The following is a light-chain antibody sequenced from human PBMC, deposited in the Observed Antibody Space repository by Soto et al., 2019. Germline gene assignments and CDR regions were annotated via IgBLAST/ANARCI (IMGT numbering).Light chain of an antibody. Sequence: QSVLAQPASVSGSPGQSITISCTGTSSDVGTYNYVSWYQQHPGKAPKLMIYEVNNRPSGVSNRFSGSKSGNTASLTTSGLQAEDEADYYCCSYTSSSTYVFGTGTKVTVL. CDR1: SSDVGTYNY. CDR2: EVN. J-gene: IGLJ1*01. V-gene: IGLV2-14*01. CDR3: CSYTSSSTYV.